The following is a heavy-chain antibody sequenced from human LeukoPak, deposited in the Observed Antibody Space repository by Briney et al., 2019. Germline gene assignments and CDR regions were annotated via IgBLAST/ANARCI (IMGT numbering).Heavy chain of an antibody. Sequence: SETLSLICTVSGGSISSYYWSWIRQPAGKGLEWIGRIYTSGSTNYNPSLKSRVTMSVDTSKNQFSLKLSSVTAADTAVYYCARDIQQWLDRDAFDIWGQGTMVTVSS. CDR2: IYTSGST. CDR1: GGSISSYY. D-gene: IGHD6-19*01. J-gene: IGHJ3*02. CDR3: ARDIQQWLDRDAFDI. V-gene: IGHV4-4*07.